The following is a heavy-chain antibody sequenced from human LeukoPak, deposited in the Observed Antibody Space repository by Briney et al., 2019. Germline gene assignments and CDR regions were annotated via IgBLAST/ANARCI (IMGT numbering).Heavy chain of an antibody. CDR3: SRDRLGGLDL. CDR2: ISTMSNYI. Sequence: GGSLRLSCAASGFDFSTYAINWVRQAPGKGLEWVSSISTMSNYIFYGDSVKGRFTISRDNAKNSVYLQMNNLRPEDTAVYYCSRDRLGGLDLWGQGTLVTVSS. D-gene: IGHD5-12*01. V-gene: IGHV3-21*01. J-gene: IGHJ5*02. CDR1: GFDFSTYA.